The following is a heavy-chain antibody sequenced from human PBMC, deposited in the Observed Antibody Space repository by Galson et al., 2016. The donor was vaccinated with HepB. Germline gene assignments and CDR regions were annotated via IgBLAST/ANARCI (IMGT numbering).Heavy chain of an antibody. CDR3: ARGHQSSGSYDY. Sequence: QSGAEVTEPGASVKISCKASGYTFTNYYILWVRQAPGQGLEWMGLINANGGSTTYAQNFQASATLTRDTSTSTVFMELSSLRSEDTAVYYCARGHQSSGSYDYWGQGTLVTVSS. CDR2: INANGGST. D-gene: IGHD1-26*01. CDR1: GYTFTNYY. J-gene: IGHJ4*02. V-gene: IGHV1-46*01.